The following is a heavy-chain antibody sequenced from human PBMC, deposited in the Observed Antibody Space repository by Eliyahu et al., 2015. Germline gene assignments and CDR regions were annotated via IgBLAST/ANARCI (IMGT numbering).Heavy chain of an antibody. CDR1: GGSISSSGYY. V-gene: IGHV4-39*01. D-gene: IGHD6-19*01. J-gene: IGHJ4*02. CDR3: FAVPAQGGDY. Sequence: QLQLQESGPGLVKPSETLSLTXTVSGGSISSSGYYWGWIRQPPGKGLEWLGSVSYSGTTSYSPSLQSRVTISVDMSKNQFSLKLSSVTAADTAVFYCFAVPAQGGDYWGQGTLVTVSS. CDR2: VSYSGTT.